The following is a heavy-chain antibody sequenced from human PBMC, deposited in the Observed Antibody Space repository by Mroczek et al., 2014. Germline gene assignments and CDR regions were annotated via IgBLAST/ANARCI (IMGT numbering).Heavy chain of an antibody. V-gene: IGHV3-30*18. Sequence: QVQLVQSGGGVVQPGRSLRLSCAASGFTFSSYGMHWVRQAPGKGLEWVAVISYDGSNKYYADSVKGRFTISRDNSKNTLYLQMNSLRAEDTAVYYCAKQISVWDQIFDYWGQGTLVTVSS. CDR2: ISYDGSNK. CDR3: AKQISVWDQIFDY. J-gene: IGHJ4*02. CDR1: GFTFSSYG. D-gene: IGHD1-26*01.